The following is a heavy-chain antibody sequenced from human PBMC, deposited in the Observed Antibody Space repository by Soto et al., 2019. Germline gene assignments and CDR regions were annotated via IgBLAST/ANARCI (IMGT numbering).Heavy chain of an antibody. D-gene: IGHD2-21*01. J-gene: IGHJ4*02. Sequence: GGSLRLSCAASGFTFSSYAMSWVRQAPGKGLEWVSAISGSGGSTYYADSVKGRFTISRDNSKNTLYLQMNSLRAEDTAVYYCAKAKLSGRDGYNFFDYWGQGTLVTVSS. CDR1: GFTFSSYA. CDR2: ISGSGGST. V-gene: IGHV3-23*01. CDR3: AKAKLSGRDGYNFFDY.